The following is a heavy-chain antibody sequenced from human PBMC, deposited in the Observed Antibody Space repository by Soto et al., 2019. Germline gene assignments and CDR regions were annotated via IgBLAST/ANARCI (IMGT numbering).Heavy chain of an antibody. CDR2: INPNSGGT. D-gene: IGHD1-26*01. J-gene: IGHJ6*02. CDR1: GYTFTSYD. Sequence: GASVKVSCKASGYTFTSYDINWVRQAPGQGLEWMGWINPNSGGTNYAQKFQGWVTMTRDTSISTAYMELSRLRSDDTAVYYCARGGPNYYYYYGMDVWGQGTTVTVSS. CDR3: ARGGPNYYYYYGMDV. V-gene: IGHV1-2*04.